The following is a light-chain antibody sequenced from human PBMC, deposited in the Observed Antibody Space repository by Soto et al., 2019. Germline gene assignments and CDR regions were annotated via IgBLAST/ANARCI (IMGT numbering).Light chain of an antibody. Sequence: QSMLTQPPSVSAAPGQRVTISCSGSNSNIGNNAVNWYQQLPGKAPKLLIHFDDRVPSGVSDRFSGSKSGTSASLAISALQSEDEADYYCAAWDDSLNGPVFGGGPKLTVL. CDR1: NSNIGNNA. CDR3: AAWDDSLNGPV. J-gene: IGLJ3*02. V-gene: IGLV1-36*01. CDR2: FDD.